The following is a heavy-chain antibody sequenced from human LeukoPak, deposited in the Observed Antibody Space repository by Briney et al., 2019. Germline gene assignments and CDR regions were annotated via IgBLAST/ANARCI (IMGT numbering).Heavy chain of an antibody. CDR2: VTWNSGII. J-gene: IGHJ4*02. V-gene: IGHV3-9*01. D-gene: IGHD5-18*01. Sequence: GVSLRLSCAASGFTFDDFAMHWVRQTPGKGLEWVSGVTWNSGIIGYADSVKGRFTITRDNAKNSLYLQMNSLRPEDAALYYCAKGGIVDSVLDYWGQGTLVTVSS. CDR3: AKGGIVDSVLDY. CDR1: GFTFDDFA.